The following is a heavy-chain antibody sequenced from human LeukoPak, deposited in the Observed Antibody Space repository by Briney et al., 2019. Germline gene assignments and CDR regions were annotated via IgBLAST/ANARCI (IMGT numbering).Heavy chain of an antibody. CDR1: GYTFTTYA. CDR2: INAGNGNT. CDR3: AREVDTAMVSVYGMDV. D-gene: IGHD5-18*01. J-gene: IGHJ6*02. Sequence: ASVKVSCKASGYTFTTYAMHWVRQAPGQRLEWMGWINAGNGNTKYSQKFQGRVTITRDTSASTAYMELSSLRSEDTAVYYCAREVDTAMVSVYGMDVWGQGTTVTVSS. V-gene: IGHV1-3*01.